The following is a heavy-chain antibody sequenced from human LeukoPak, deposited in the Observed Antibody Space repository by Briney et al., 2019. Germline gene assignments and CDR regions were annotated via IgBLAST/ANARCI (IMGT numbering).Heavy chain of an antibody. CDR2: IYYSGST. Sequence: PSETLSLTCTVSGGSFSSYYWSWIRQPPGKGLEWIGYIYYSGSTNYNPSLKSRVTISVDTSKNQFSLKLSSVTAADTAVYYCARTPLTYYGSVNSYFDYWGQGTLVTVSS. V-gene: IGHV4-59*08. D-gene: IGHD3-10*01. J-gene: IGHJ4*02. CDR1: GGSFSSYY. CDR3: ARTPLTYYGSVNSYFDY.